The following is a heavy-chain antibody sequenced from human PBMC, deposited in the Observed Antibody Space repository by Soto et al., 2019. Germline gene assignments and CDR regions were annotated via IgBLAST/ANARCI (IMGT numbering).Heavy chain of an antibody. V-gene: IGHV1-3*01. Sequence: ASVKVSCKASGYTFTNYAMHWVRQAPGQRLEWMGWINAGNGNTKYSQKFQGRVTITSDTSASTAYMELSSLRSEDTAVYYCARVLRYCSSNTCYFDSWGQGTLVTVSS. CDR1: GYTFTNYA. CDR3: ARVLRYCSSNTCYFDS. D-gene: IGHD2-2*01. CDR2: INAGNGNT. J-gene: IGHJ4*02.